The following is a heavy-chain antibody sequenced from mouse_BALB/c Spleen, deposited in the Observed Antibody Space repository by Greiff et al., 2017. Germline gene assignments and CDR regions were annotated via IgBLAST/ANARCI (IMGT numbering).Heavy chain of an antibody. J-gene: IGHJ4*01. CDR3: ARSYGNYVGY. CDR2: ISSGSSTI. D-gene: IGHD2-10*02. V-gene: IGHV5-17*02. Sequence: EVKLVESGGGLVQPGGSRKLSCAASGFTFSSFGMHWVRQAPEKGLEWVAYISSGSSTIYYADTVKGRFTISRDNPKNTLFLQMTSLRSEDTAMYYCARSYGNYVGYWGQGTSVTVSS. CDR1: GFTFSSFG.